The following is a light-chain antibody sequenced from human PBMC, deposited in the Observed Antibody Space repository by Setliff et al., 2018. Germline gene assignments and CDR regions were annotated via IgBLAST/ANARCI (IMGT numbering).Light chain of an antibody. V-gene: IGLV2-23*02. CDR3: CSHARSSTPIG. CDR1: SSDIGNYNL. Sequence: QSVLTQPASVSGSPGQSITVSCTGTSSDIGNYNLVSWYQQHPGKAPKLIIYEVNKRPSGVSNRFSGSKSGNTASLTISGLQAEDEADYHCCSHARSSTPIGFGTGTRSPS. CDR2: EVN. J-gene: IGLJ1*01.